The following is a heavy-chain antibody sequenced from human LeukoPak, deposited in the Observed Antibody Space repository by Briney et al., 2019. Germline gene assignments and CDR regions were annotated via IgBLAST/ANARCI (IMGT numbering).Heavy chain of an antibody. Sequence: GRSLRPSCAASGFTSSDFAIHWVRQAPGEGLEWVSVISYDRNNKYYSDSVKGRFTISRDNSKNTLYLQMNSLRAEDTAVYYCARDADGHDQGAFDYWGQGTLVTVSS. D-gene: IGHD1-1*01. J-gene: IGHJ4*02. V-gene: IGHV3-30*04. CDR1: GFTSSDFA. CDR3: ARDADGHDQGAFDY. CDR2: ISYDRNNK.